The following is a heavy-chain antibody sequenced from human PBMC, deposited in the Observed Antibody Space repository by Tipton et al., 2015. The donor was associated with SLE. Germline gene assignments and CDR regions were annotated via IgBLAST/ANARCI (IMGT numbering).Heavy chain of an antibody. CDR3: ARGAEGEDTAMANYFDY. J-gene: IGHJ4*02. CDR1: GGSFSGYY. Sequence: TLSLTCAVYGGSFSGYYWSWIRQPPGKGLEWIGEINHGGSTNYNPSLKSRVTISVDTSKNQFSLKLSSVTAADTAVYYCARGAEGEDTAMANYFDYWGQGTLVTVSS. CDR2: INHGGST. V-gene: IGHV4-34*01. D-gene: IGHD5-18*01.